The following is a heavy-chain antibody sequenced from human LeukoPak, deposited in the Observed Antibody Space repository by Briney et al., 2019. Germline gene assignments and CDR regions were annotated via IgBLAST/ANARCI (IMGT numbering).Heavy chain of an antibody. D-gene: IGHD5-18*01. Sequence: ASVKVSCKASGYTFTSYYIHWVRQAPGQGLEWMGIINPSGGSTSYAQKFQGRVTMTRDTSTSTVYMELSSLRSEDTAVYYCASERIQLFDDAFDIRGQGTMVTVSS. CDR1: GYTFTSYY. CDR2: INPSGGST. CDR3: ASERIQLFDDAFDI. J-gene: IGHJ3*02. V-gene: IGHV1-46*01.